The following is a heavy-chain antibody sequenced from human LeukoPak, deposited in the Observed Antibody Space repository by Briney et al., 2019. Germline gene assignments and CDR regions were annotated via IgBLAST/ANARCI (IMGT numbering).Heavy chain of an antibody. CDR1: GDSISSGTHF. CDR2: IYYSGTT. CDR3: ARQPPGSYQWTFDY. D-gene: IGHD1-26*01. J-gene: IGHJ4*02. Sequence: SETLSLTCTVSGDSISSGTHFWGWIRQPPGKGLEWIGTIYYSGTTYHNPSLKSRVTISVDTSNNQFSLKLSSVTAADTAVYYCARQPPGSYQWTFDYWGQGTLVAVSS. V-gene: IGHV4-39*01.